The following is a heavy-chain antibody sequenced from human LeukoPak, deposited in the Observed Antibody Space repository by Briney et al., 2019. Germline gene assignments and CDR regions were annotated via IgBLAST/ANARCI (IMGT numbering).Heavy chain of an antibody. CDR3: ASQVGTCRWSFDS. Sequence: PSETLSLTCTVSGGSMIRSDYWWGCIRQTPGKGLEWIGSVYYNGDTHYNPSLKSRVSISADTSRNQFSLKLRSVTAADTALYYCASQVGTCRWSFDSWGQGTLVTVSS. J-gene: IGHJ4*02. CDR1: GGSMIRSDYW. CDR2: VYYNGDT. D-gene: IGHD4-23*01. V-gene: IGHV4-39*01.